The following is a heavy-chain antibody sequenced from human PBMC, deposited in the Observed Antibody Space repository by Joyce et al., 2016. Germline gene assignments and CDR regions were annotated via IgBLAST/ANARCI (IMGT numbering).Heavy chain of an antibody. D-gene: IGHD6-19*01. CDR1: GYTFTNHQ. CDR2: INPRGDGT. V-gene: IGHV1-46*01. CDR3: ARDLSGGWSLDY. Sequence: QVQLVQSGAEVKEPGASVKVSCKASGYTFTNHQMHWVRQAPGQGLEWMGIINPRGDGTINEQKFQGRVTMTRDTSTSIDYMELSSLRSEDTAVYYCARDLSGGWSLDYWGQGTLVTVSS. J-gene: IGHJ4*02.